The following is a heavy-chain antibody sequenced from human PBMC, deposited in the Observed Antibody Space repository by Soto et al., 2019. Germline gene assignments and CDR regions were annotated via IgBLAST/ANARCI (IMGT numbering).Heavy chain of an antibody. Sequence: PSETLSLTCAVSGGSISSSNWWSWVRQPPGKGLEWIGEIYHSGSTNYNPSLKSRVTISVDKSKNQFSLKLSSVTAADTAVYYCARVPITAMDARYYFDYWGQGTLVTVSS. D-gene: IGHD5-18*01. CDR2: IYHSGST. V-gene: IGHV4-4*02. CDR3: ARVPITAMDARYYFDY. CDR1: GGSISSSNW. J-gene: IGHJ4*02.